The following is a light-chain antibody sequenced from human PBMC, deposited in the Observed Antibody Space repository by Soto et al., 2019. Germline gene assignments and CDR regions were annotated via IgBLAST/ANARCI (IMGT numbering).Light chain of an antibody. Sequence: LKMSLAAVSSNPKESVTLSCRASQNIDTYLAWYQQRPGQAPRLLIYDASYRAVGIPSRFSGSGSGTDFTLTISSLQSEDFAVYCSQLYDNLLIT. J-gene: IGKJ5*01. CDR1: QNIDTY. CDR3: QLYDNLLIT. CDR2: DAS. V-gene: IGKV3-11*01.